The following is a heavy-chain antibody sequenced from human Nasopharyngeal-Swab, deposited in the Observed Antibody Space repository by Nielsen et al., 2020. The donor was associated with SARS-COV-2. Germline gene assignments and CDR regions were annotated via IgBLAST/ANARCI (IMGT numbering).Heavy chain of an antibody. Sequence: SLKISCAASGFAFDDFAMHWVRQAPGKGLEWVSGINWKSSSIDYADSVKGRFTISRDNAKSSLYLQMNSLRAEDTALYYCAKGIAAAGSRCLDYWGQGTLVTVSS. V-gene: IGHV3-9*01. J-gene: IGHJ4*02. CDR2: INWKSSSI. CDR1: GFAFDDFA. D-gene: IGHD6-13*01. CDR3: AKGIAAAGSRCLDY.